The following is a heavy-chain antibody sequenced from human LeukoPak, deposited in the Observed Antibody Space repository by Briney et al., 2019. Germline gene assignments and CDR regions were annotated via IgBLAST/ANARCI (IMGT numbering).Heavy chain of an antibody. Sequence: TSETLSLTCTVSGGSISSGGYYWSWIRQHPGKGLEWIGYIYYSGSTYYNPSLKSRVTISVDTSKNQFSLKLSSVTAADTAVYYCARARYSGYSGYYYDSSGYYHDAFDIWGQGTMVTVSS. CDR2: IYYSGST. D-gene: IGHD3-22*01. CDR3: ARARYSGYSGYYYDSSGYYHDAFDI. J-gene: IGHJ3*02. CDR1: GGSISSGGYY. V-gene: IGHV4-31*03.